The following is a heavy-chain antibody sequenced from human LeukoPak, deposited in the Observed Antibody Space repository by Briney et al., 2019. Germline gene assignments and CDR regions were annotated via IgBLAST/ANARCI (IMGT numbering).Heavy chain of an antibody. J-gene: IGHJ5*02. Sequence: SVKLSCTASGGTFTSYGISWVRQAQGQGHEWKGGSITIFGTGNYAQKFQGRVTITTDESTSKAYMELRSLRAEETAADYCVRAPAASPSGKLSVSFDWFDPWGQGTLVTVSS. D-gene: IGHD2-2*01. CDR3: VRAPAASPSGKLSVSFDWFDP. CDR1: GGTFTSYG. V-gene: IGHV1-69*05. CDR2: SITIFGTG.